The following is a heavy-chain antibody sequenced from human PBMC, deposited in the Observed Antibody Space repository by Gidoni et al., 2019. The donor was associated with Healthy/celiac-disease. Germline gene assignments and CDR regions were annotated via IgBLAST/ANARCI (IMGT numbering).Heavy chain of an antibody. J-gene: IGHJ4*02. CDR3: AKGAELLGLGGDFDY. V-gene: IGHV3-30*18. CDR2: ISYDGSNK. Sequence: QVQLVESGGGLVQPGRSLNLSCAASGFTFGRFGMHWVRQAPGKGLEWVAVISYDGSNKYYADSVKGRFTISRDNSKNTLYLQMNSLRAEDTAVYYCAKGAELLGLGGDFDYWGQGTLVTVSS. CDR1: GFTFGRFG. D-gene: IGHD1-26*01.